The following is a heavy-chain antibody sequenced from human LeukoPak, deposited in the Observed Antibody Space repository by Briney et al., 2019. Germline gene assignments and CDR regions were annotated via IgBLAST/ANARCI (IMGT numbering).Heavy chain of an antibody. J-gene: IGHJ4*02. CDR1: GGSISRYY. D-gene: IGHD3-16*01. CDR3: ASFGARIF. Sequence: PSQTLSLTCTISGGSISRYYWSWIRQPPGKGLEWIGDIYYSGSTYYNPSLKSRVTLSVDTSKNQFSLKLRSVTAADTAVYYCASFGARIFWGQGTLVTVSS. V-gene: IGHV4-59*12. CDR2: IYYSGST.